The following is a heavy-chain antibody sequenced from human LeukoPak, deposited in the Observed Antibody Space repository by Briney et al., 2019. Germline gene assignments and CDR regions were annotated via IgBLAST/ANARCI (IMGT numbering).Heavy chain of an antibody. CDR1: GGSFSGYY. CDR3: ARGYGSGSYVVSYYYYMDV. D-gene: IGHD3-10*01. CDR2: INHSGST. V-gene: IGHV4-34*01. J-gene: IGHJ6*03. Sequence: KPSETLSLTCAVYGGSFSGYYWSWIRQPPGKGLEWIGEINHSGSTNYNPSLKSRVTISVDTSKNQFSLKLSSVTAADTAVYYCARGYGSGSYVVSYYYYMDVWGKGTTVTISS.